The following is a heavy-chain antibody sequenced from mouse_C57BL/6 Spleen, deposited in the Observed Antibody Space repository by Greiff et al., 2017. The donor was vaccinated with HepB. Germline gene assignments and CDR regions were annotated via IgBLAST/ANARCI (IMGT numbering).Heavy chain of an antibody. D-gene: IGHD1-1*01. Sequence: VQLQQSGAELMKPGASVKLSCKATGYTFTGYWIEWVKQRPGHGLEWIGEILPGSGSTNYNEKFKGKATFTADTSSNTAYMQLSSLTTEDSAIYYCARRAHYYGSSYDYAMDYWGQGTSVTVSS. CDR2: ILPGSGST. CDR1: GYTFTGYW. J-gene: IGHJ4*01. CDR3: ARRAHYYGSSYDYAMDY. V-gene: IGHV1-9*01.